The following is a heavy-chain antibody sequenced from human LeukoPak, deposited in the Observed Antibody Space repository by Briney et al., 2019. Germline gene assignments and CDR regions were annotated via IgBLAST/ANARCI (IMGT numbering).Heavy chain of an antibody. Sequence: PSETLSLTCTVSGGSISSSSYYWGWIRQPPGKGLEWIGSIYYSGSTYYNPSLKSRVTISVDTSKNQFSLKLSSGTAADAAVYYCARESGSANLDYWGQGTLVTVSS. CDR1: GGSISSSSYY. CDR2: IYYSGST. J-gene: IGHJ4*02. D-gene: IGHD3-10*01. V-gene: IGHV4-39*07. CDR3: ARESGSANLDY.